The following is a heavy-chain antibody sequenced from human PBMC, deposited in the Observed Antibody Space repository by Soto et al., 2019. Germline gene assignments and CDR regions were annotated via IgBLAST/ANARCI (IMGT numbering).Heavy chain of an antibody. Sequence: VHLVESGGGLVKPGGSLRLSCAASGFSFGDSSMSWIRQSAGKGLEWLSYISGGSSYTKYAESVKGRFTISRDNARRSLFLQVNGLRADDTAIYYCAKTRVADSGYYFDHWGQGTMVTVSS. CDR2: ISGGSSYT. V-gene: IGHV3-11*05. CDR1: GFSFGDSS. CDR3: AKTRVADSGYYFDH. J-gene: IGHJ4*02. D-gene: IGHD3-10*01.